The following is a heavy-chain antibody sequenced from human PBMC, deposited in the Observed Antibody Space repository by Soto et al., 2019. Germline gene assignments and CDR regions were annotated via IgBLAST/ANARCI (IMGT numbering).Heavy chain of an antibody. J-gene: IGHJ1*01. CDR1: GFTFSSYG. CDR2: IWYDGSNK. V-gene: IGHV3-33*01. CDR3: ARDGTYSGSSFFQH. Sequence: PVGSLRLSCAASGFTFSSYGMHWVRQAPGKGLEWVAVIWYDGSNKYYADSVKGRFTISRDNSKNTLYLQMNSLRAEDTAVYYCARDGTYSGSSFFQHWGQGTLVTVSS. D-gene: IGHD1-26*01.